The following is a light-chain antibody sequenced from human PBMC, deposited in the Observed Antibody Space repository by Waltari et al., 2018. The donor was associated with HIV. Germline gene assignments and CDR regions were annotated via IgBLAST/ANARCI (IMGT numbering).Light chain of an antibody. CDR3: HQYNDWPRCT. CDR2: GAS. CDR1: QNIGSY. J-gene: IGKJ2*02. V-gene: IGKV3D-15*01. Sequence: VLLTQSPVTLSVSPGDRVTLSCRASQNIGSYLACYQQNTGQPPSLLVYGASIRAPGIPARFTGSGSGTDFNLIIDGLQPDDCAVYYCHQYNDWPRCTFGQGTKVEIK.